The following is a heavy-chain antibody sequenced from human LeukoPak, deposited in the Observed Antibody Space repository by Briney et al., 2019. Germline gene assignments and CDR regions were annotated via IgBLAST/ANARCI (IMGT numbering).Heavy chain of an antibody. CDR2: ISGSGGST. J-gene: IGHJ4*02. Sequence: GGSLRLSCAASGLTFSSYAMSWVRQAPGKGLEWVSAISGSGGSTYYADSVKGRFTISRDNSKNTLYLQMNSLRAEDTAVYYCARGGEVSYCSSTSCPLDYWGQGTLVTVSS. V-gene: IGHV3-23*01. CDR3: ARGGEVSYCSSTSCPLDY. D-gene: IGHD2-2*01. CDR1: GLTFSSYA.